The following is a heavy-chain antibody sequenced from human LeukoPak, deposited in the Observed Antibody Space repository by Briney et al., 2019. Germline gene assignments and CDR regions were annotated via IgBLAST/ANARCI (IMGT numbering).Heavy chain of an antibody. J-gene: IGHJ4*02. CDR1: GFTFSRYW. Sequence: GGSLRLSCAASGFTFSRYWMHWVRQAPGKGLMWVSRISPDGSTTLYADSVKGRFTISRDNAKNTLYLQMNSLGAEDTAVYYCARQSGEFDYWGQGTLVTVSS. D-gene: IGHD7-27*01. CDR3: ARQSGEFDY. V-gene: IGHV3-74*03. CDR2: ISPDGSTT.